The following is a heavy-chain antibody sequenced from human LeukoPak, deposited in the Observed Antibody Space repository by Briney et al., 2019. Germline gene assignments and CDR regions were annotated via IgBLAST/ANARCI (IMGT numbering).Heavy chain of an antibody. J-gene: IGHJ4*02. CDR3: ASAHDRLDY. D-gene: IGHD3-3*01. CDR1: GGSISSYY. CDR2: INHSGST. V-gene: IGHV4-34*01. Sequence: SETLSLTCTVSGGSISSYYWSWIRQPPGKGLEWIGEINHSGSTNYNPSLKSRVTISVDTSKNQFSLKLSSVTAADTAVYYCASAHDRLDYWGQGTLVTVSS.